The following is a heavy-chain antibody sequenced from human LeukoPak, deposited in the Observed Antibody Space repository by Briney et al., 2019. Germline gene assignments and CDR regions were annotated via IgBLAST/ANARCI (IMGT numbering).Heavy chain of an antibody. V-gene: IGHV1-69*04. D-gene: IGHD3-10*01. Sequence: SVNVSCKASGGTFSSFAFSWVRQAPGHGLEWMGRIIPILGIVNYAQKFQGRVTITADKSTTTVYMELSSLRSEDTAVFYCARVRFYGSGSFYNGFQHFDLWGLGTLVTVSS. CDR3: ARVRFYGSGSFYNGFQHFDL. J-gene: IGHJ4*02. CDR1: GGTFSSFA. CDR2: IIPILGIV.